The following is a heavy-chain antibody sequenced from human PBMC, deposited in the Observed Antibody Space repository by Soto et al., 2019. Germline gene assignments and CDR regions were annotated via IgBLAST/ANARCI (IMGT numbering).Heavy chain of an antibody. J-gene: IGHJ6*02. CDR1: GGTFSTYA. CDR3: ARDRPRENYGGNYYYHMDV. V-gene: IGHV1-69*12. Sequence: QVQLVQSGAEVKKPGSSVKVSCKASGGTFSTYAISWVRQAPGQGLEWMGGIIPIFGTADYAQKFQGRVTITADESTTTAYMELSSLISEDTALYYCARDRPRENYGGNYYYHMDVWGQGTTVTVSS. CDR2: IIPIFGTA. D-gene: IGHD4-17*01.